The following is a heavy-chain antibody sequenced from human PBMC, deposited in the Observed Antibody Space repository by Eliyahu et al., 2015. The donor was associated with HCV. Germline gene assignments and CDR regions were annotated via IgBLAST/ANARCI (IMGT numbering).Heavy chain of an antibody. CDR1: GFTLGDYA. V-gene: IGHV3-49*03. J-gene: IGHJ4*02. CDR2: IRWKDAGGTT. D-gene: IGHD1-26*01. Sequence: EVQVVESGGGLVQPGRSLRLSCTASGFTLGDYAVSWFRQAPGKGLEWVGFIRWKDAGGTTLYPASVKGRFSISRDDSKGIAYLQMNSLNSEDTAVYYCATAPPWELPDYWGQGTLVTVSS. CDR3: ATAPPWELPDY.